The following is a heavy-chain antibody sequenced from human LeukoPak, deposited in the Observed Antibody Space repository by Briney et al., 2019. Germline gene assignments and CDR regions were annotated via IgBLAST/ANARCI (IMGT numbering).Heavy chain of an antibody. Sequence: PSQTLSLTCTVPGGSISSGGYYWSWIRQHPGKGLEWIGYIYYSGSTYYNPSLKSRVTISVDTSKNQFSLKLSSVTAADTAVYYCARGSVRGLAFDYWGQGTLVTVSS. CDR2: IYYSGST. CDR1: GGSISSGGYY. J-gene: IGHJ4*02. D-gene: IGHD3-10*01. V-gene: IGHV4-31*03. CDR3: ARGSVRGLAFDY.